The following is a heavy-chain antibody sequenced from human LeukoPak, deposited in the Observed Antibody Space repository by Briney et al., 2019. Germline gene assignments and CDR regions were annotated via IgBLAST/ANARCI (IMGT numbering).Heavy chain of an antibody. D-gene: IGHD2-8*01. CDR1: GFTFSDHY. J-gene: IGHJ4*02. CDR3: ARESNGVFDY. CDR2: TRNKANSYTT. Sequence: GGSLRLSCAASGFTFSDHYMDWVRQAPGKGLEWVGRTRNKANSYTTEYAASVKGRFTVSRDDSKNSLYLQMNSLKTEDTAVYYCARESNGVFDYWGQGTLVTVSS. V-gene: IGHV3-72*01.